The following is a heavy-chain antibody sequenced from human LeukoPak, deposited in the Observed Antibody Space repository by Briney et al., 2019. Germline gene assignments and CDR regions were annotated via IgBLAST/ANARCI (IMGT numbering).Heavy chain of an antibody. CDR2: IYHSGST. CDR1: GGSFSGYY. Sequence: PSETLSLTCAVYGGSFSGYYWSWIRQPPGKGLEWIGEIYHSGSTNYNPSLKSRVTISVDKSKNQFSLKLSSVTAADTAVYYCVYGEAGWGQGTLVTVSS. V-gene: IGHV4-34*01. D-gene: IGHD3-10*01. J-gene: IGHJ4*02. CDR3: VYGEAG.